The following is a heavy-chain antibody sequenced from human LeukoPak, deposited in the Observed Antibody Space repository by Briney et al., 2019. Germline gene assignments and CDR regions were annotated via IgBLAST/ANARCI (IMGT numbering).Heavy chain of an antibody. CDR3: AKVERIVGAYWGFPLGY. D-gene: IGHD1-26*01. CDR2: INPNSGGT. Sequence: ASVKVSCKASGYNFTGYYMHWVRQAPGQGLEWMGWINPNSGGTNYAQKFQGRVTMTRDTSNSTAYMELSRLRSDDTAVYYCAKVERIVGAYWGFPLGYWGQGTLVTVSS. J-gene: IGHJ4*02. CDR1: GYNFTGYY. V-gene: IGHV1-2*02.